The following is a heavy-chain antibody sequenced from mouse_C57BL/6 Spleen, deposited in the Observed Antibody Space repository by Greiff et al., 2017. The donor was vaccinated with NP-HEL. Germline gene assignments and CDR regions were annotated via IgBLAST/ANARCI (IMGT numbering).Heavy chain of an antibody. D-gene: IGHD2-4*01. J-gene: IGHJ2*01. CDR2: ISYDGSN. CDR1: GYAITSGYY. V-gene: IGHV3-6*01. CDR3: ARDDYGLDY. Sequence: ESGPGLVKPSHALSLTCSVTGYAITSGYYWNWIRQFPGNKLEWMGYISYDGSNNYNPSLKNRISITRDTSKNQFFLKLNSVTTEDTATYYCARDDYGLDYWGQGTTLTVSS.